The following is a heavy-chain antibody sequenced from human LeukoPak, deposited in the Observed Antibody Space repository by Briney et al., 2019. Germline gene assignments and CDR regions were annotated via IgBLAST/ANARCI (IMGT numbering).Heavy chain of an antibody. CDR1: GFTFSSYA. CDR2: ISYDGSNK. V-gene: IGHV3-30-3*01. D-gene: IGHD6-13*01. J-gene: IGHJ4*02. CDR3: ARDSDSSWYPVPDY. Sequence: GGSLRLSCAASGFTFSSYAMHWVRQAPGKGLEWVAVISYDGSNKYYADSVEGRFTISRDNSKNTLYLQMNSLRAEDTAVYYCARDSDSSWYPVPDYWGQGTLVTVSS.